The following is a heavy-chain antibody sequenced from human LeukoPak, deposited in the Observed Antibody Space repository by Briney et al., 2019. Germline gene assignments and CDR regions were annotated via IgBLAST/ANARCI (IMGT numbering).Heavy chain of an antibody. CDR2: ISSSGSTI. D-gene: IGHD2-2*01. Sequence: GGSLRLSCAASGFTSSSYEMNWVRQAPGKGLEWVSYISSSGSTIYYADSVKGRFTISRDNAKNSLYLQMNSLRAEDTAVYDCAMKNRRLVGDYWGQGTLVTVSS. CDR1: GFTSSSYE. CDR3: AMKNRRLVGDY. J-gene: IGHJ4*02. V-gene: IGHV3-48*03.